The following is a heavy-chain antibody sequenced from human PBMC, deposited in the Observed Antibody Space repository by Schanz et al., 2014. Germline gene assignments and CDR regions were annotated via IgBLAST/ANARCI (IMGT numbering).Heavy chain of an antibody. CDR1: GGSVSTYK. Sequence: QVQLQESGPGLVKPSETLSLTCTVSGGSVSTYKWGWIRQPPGKGLEYIGLISYGGLSDYNPSLKSRVIISLDTSKNQFSLTLNSVTAADTAVYYCAREWSSFDYWGQGTLVTVSS. V-gene: IGHV4-59*02. CDR2: ISYGGLS. D-gene: IGHD3-10*01. CDR3: AREWSSFDY. J-gene: IGHJ4*02.